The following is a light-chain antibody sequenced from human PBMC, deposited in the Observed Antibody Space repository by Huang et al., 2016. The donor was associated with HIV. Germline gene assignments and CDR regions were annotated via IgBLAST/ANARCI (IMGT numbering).Light chain of an antibody. CDR3: QQNNNWPPLFT. Sequence: EIVMTQSPATLSLSPGERATLSCRASQSVSSNLAWYQQKPGQAPRLLIYGASTRATGIPARVSGSGSGTEFTLTISSLQSEDFAVYYCQQNNNWPPLFTFGPGTKVDIK. V-gene: IGKV3-15*01. J-gene: IGKJ3*01. CDR2: GAS. CDR1: QSVSSN.